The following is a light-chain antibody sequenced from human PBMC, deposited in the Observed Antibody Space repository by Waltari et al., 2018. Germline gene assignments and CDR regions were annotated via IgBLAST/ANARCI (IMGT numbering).Light chain of an antibody. Sequence: EIVMTQSPESLAVSLGETATITCKSSQYILYTSNNKNYLAWYQQKPGQPPRLLIYWASCRDSGVHDRFSGSGSGTDFTLTIRSLQAEDVAVYYCQQYFDNPRTFGQGTRLEIK. J-gene: IGKJ2*01. V-gene: IGKV4-1*01. CDR3: QQYFDNPRT. CDR2: WAS. CDR1: QYILYTSNNKNY.